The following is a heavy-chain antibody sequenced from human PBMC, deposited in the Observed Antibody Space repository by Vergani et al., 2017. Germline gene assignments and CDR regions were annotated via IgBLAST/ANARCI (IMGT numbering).Heavy chain of an antibody. CDR2: IFYSGTT. CDR1: GGSISSGDHC. D-gene: IGHD6-25*01. J-gene: IGHJ6*03. CDR3: ARVDTQVPATSHFYYMDV. V-gene: IGHV4-31*11. Sequence: QVQLQESGPGLVKPSETLSLTCAVSGGSISSGDHCWTWIRQRPGKGLEWIGYIFYSGTTYDNPSLRSRLTISVDTSQNQFSLNLRSVTAADTAVYYCARVDTQVPATSHFYYMDVWGKGTTVVVSS.